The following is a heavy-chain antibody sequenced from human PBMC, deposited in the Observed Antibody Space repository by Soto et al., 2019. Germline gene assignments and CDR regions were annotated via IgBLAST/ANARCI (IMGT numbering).Heavy chain of an antibody. V-gene: IGHV1-18*01. CDR3: AREFEGQSSSSPFDY. J-gene: IGHJ4*02. D-gene: IGHD6-13*01. Sequence: QVQLVQSGAEVKKPGASVRVSCRASGYTFPTYVIAWVRQAPGQGLEWMGWISVYNGFTHYAQKFRGRFTVTAETSMSTVYMELRSLTSDDTAVYYCAREFEGQSSSSPFDYWCQGTLVTVSS. CDR2: ISVYNGFT. CDR1: GYTFPTYV.